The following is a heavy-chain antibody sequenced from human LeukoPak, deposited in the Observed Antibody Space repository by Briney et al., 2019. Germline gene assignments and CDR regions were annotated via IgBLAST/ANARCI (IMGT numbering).Heavy chain of an antibody. Sequence: GGSLRLSCTASGYTFGDYAMSWVRQAPGKGLEWVGFIRSKTYDGTTEYAASVKGRFTISRDDSKRIAYLQMNSLKTDETAVYYCTRVWLQYFDYWGQGTLITVSS. CDR1: GYTFGDYA. J-gene: IGHJ4*02. CDR3: TRVWLQYFDY. CDR2: IRSKTYDGTT. V-gene: IGHV3-49*04. D-gene: IGHD5-24*01.